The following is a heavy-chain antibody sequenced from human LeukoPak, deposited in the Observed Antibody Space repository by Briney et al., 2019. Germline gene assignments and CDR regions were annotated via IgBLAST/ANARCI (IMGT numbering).Heavy chain of an antibody. CDR1: GGSISSSSYY. CDR3: AREGYYDSSGYSPLDY. CDR2: IYYSGST. Sequence: SETLSLTCTVSGGSISSSSYYWGWIRQPPGKGLEWIGSIYYSGSTYYNPSLKSRVTISVDTSKNQFSLKLSSVTAADTAVYYCAREGYYDSSGYSPLDYWGQGTLVTVSS. D-gene: IGHD3-22*01. J-gene: IGHJ4*02. V-gene: IGHV4-39*07.